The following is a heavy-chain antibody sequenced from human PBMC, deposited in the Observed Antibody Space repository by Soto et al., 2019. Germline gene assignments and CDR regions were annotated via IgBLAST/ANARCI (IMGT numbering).Heavy chain of an antibody. Sequence: EVQLLESGGGLVQPGGSLRLSCAASGFTFSSYAMRWVRQVPGKGLEWVSAISGSGDSTYYADSVKGRFTISRDNSKNTLYLQRNSLRAEDTAVYYCARRGSGSYYDYWGQGTVVTVSS. D-gene: IGHD1-26*01. CDR2: ISGSGDST. CDR3: ARRGSGSYYDY. CDR1: GFTFSSYA. J-gene: IGHJ4*02. V-gene: IGHV3-23*01.